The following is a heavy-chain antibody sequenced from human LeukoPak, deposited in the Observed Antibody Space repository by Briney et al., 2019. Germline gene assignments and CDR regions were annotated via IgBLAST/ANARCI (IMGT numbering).Heavy chain of an antibody. CDR3: QKTAYDILTGSQGWFDP. CDR1: GFTFDDYG. D-gene: IGHD3-9*01. J-gene: IGHJ5*02. V-gene: IGHV3-20*01. CDR2: SNWNGGST. Sequence: PGWSLRLSCAASGFTFDDYGMSWVRQAPGKGLDWVSGSNWNGGSTGYADSVKGRFTISRDKAKNSLYLQMNSLRAEDTVFFLKQKTAYDILTGSQGWFDPWGQGTLVTVSS.